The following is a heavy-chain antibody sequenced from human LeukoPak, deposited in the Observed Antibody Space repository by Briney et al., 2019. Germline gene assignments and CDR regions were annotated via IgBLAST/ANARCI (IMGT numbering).Heavy chain of an antibody. Sequence: PSETLSLTCTVSGGSISNYYWSWIRQPPGKGLEWIGYIYYSGSTNYNPSLKSRVTISVDTSKNQFSLKLSSVTAADTAVYYCARRIYDSSGPGPFDYWGQGTLVTVSS. CDR2: IYYSGST. CDR1: GGSISNYY. D-gene: IGHD3-22*01. V-gene: IGHV4-59*12. J-gene: IGHJ4*02. CDR3: ARRIYDSSGPGPFDY.